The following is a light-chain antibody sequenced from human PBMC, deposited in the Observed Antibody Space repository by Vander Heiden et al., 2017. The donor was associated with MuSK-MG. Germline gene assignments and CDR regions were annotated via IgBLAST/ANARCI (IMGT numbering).Light chain of an antibody. CDR1: RRIADY. V-gene: IGKV1-39*01. CDR3: QQSYSIGDT. Sequence: DIEMTQSPSSLPALVGDRVTITCRSSRRIADYLNWYQQKPGQAPKLLIFGVSNLQSGVPARFRGSGSGTDFTLTITNLKREDFATYYCQQSYSIGDTFGQGTRLDIK. J-gene: IGKJ5*01. CDR2: GVS.